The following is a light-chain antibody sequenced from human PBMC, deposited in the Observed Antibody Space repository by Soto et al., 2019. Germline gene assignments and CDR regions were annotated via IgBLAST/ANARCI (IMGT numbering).Light chain of an antibody. V-gene: IGKV2D-29*01. CDR3: MQSVDNLT. CDR2: EVS. Sequence: DIVMTQTPVSLSVTPGQSASISCKSSRSLLHSNGRTYLSWYVQKSGQTPQRLIHEVSVRFTGVPDTFSGSGSGTDFTLIISRVETVDAGLFYCMQSVDNLTFGQGTKLEIK. CDR1: RSLLHSNGRTY. J-gene: IGKJ2*01.